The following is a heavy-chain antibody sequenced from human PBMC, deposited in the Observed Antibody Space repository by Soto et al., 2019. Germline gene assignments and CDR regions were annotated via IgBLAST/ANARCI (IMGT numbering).Heavy chain of an antibody. CDR2: IYHGGAT. D-gene: IGHD3-22*01. V-gene: IGHV4-61*01. Sequence: TWSVSGGSLRSGSDYWSWIRQPPGKGLEWIGYIYHGGATTYSASLKSRVTISVDTSKNQFFLKVNSVTAADTAVYFCARDSSGRHDYWGQGTPVTVSS. J-gene: IGHJ4*02. CDR1: GGSLRSGSDY. CDR3: ARDSSGRHDY.